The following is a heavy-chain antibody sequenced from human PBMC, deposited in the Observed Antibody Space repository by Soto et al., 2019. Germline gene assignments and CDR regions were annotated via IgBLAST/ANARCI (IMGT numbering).Heavy chain of an antibody. CDR2: ISYDGSNK. Sequence: QVQLVESGGGVVQPGRSLRLSCAASGFTFSSYGMHWVRQAPGKGLEWVAVISYDGSNKYYADSVKGRFTISGDNSNNTLYLPMNSLRAEDTAVYYCEKGISSGYFYWGQVTLVTVSS. J-gene: IGHJ4*02. V-gene: IGHV3-30*18. CDR1: GFTFSSYG. CDR3: EKGISSGYFY. D-gene: IGHD3-22*01.